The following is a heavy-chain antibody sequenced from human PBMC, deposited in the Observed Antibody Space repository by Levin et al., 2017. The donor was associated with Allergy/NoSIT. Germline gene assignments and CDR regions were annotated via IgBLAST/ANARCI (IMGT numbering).Heavy chain of an antibody. CDR2: ISYDGSNK. Sequence: GESLKISCAASGFTFSSYAMHWVRQAPGKGLEWVAVISYDGSNKYYADSVKGRFTISRDNSKNTLYLQMNSLRAEDTAVYYCARDPNWNYYDYWGQGTLVTVSS. CDR3: ARDPNWNYYDY. D-gene: IGHD1-20*01. CDR1: GFTFSSYA. V-gene: IGHV3-30-3*01. J-gene: IGHJ4*02.